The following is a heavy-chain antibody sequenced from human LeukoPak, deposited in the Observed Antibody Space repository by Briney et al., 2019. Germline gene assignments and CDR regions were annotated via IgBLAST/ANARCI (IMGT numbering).Heavy chain of an antibody. D-gene: IGHD1-26*01. J-gene: IGHJ4*02. CDR1: GYTFTNYY. V-gene: IGHV1-2*02. Sequence: GASVTVSCKASGYTFTNYYMHWVRQGPGLGFEWMGWINPKSGGTSYPQKFQGRLTMTRDTSISTAYMELSRLGSDDTAVYYCVPSANYYYFDYWGQGTLVTVSS. CDR3: VPSANYYYFDY. CDR2: INPKSGGT.